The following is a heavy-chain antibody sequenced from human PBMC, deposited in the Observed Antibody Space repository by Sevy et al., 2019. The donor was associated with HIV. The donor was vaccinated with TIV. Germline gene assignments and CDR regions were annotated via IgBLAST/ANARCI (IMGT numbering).Heavy chain of an antibody. D-gene: IGHD4-17*01. J-gene: IGHJ5*02. CDR2: INSDGSST. CDR1: GFTFSTYW. CDR3: ALLYGDYGA. V-gene: IGHV3-74*01. Sequence: GGSLRLSCAASGFTFSTYWMYWVRQPPGKGLVWVSRINSDGSSTSYADSVKGRFTISRENAKNTVYLQMNSLRAEDTAVYYCALLYGDYGAWGQGTLVTVSS.